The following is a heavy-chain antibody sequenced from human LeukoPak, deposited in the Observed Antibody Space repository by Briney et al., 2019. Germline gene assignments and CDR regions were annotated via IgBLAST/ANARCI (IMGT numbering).Heavy chain of an antibody. J-gene: IGHJ3*02. V-gene: IGHV1-18*01. D-gene: IGHD2-21*02. CDR1: GYTFISYG. CDR3: ARVICGGDCFDAFDI. Sequence: ASVKVSCKASGYTFISYGISWVRQAPGQGLEWMGWISAYNGNTNSAQKLQGRVTMTTDPSTSTAYMELRSLRSDDTAVYYCARVICGGDCFDAFDIWGQGTMVTVSS. CDR2: ISAYNGNT.